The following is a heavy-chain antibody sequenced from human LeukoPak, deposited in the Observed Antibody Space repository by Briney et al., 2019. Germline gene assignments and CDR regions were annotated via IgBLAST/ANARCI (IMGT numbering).Heavy chain of an antibody. CDR1: GFTFSTYW. Sequence: GGSLRLSCVASGFTFSTYWMNWVRQAPGKGRERVGTIRPDGSDKYYVDSVKGRFTISRDNAKTSLYLQINRLRADDTALYFCARGIVVVVGASDHFDYWGQGTLITVSS. J-gene: IGHJ4*02. V-gene: IGHV3-7*01. CDR3: ARGIVVVVGASDHFDY. CDR2: IRPDGSDK. D-gene: IGHD2-15*01.